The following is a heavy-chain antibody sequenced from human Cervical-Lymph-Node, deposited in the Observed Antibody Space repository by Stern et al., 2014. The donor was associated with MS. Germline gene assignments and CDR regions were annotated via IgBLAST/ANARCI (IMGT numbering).Heavy chain of an antibody. V-gene: IGHV4-34*01. J-gene: IGHJ3*01. D-gene: IGHD1-1*01. CDR1: GASFSANY. CDR2: INSSGGT. CDR3: ARERKVERSARLLVSFDV. Sequence: QVQLQQWGAGLLRPSETLSLTCAVHGASFSANYWSWIRQTPGKGLEWIGEINSSGGTHYNPSLMSRANISVDPSRNQFSLKLSSLTAADTAMYYCARERKVERSARLLVSFDVWGQGTLVTVSS.